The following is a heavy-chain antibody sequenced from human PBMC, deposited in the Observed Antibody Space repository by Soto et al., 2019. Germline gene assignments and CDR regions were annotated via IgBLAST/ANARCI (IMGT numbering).Heavy chain of an antibody. Sequence: QVQLVESGGGVVQPGRSLRLSCAASGFTFSSYTMHWVRQAPGKGLEWVAVISYDESNKYYADSVKGRFTISRDNSKNTLYLQMNSLRAEDTAVYYCARDLYNSGWTDYWGQGTLVTVSS. CDR1: GFTFSSYT. V-gene: IGHV3-30-3*01. J-gene: IGHJ4*02. CDR2: ISYDESNK. D-gene: IGHD5-12*01. CDR3: ARDLYNSGWTDY.